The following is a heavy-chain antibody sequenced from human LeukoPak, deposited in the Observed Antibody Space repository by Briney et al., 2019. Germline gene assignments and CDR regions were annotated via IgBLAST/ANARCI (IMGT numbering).Heavy chain of an antibody. D-gene: IGHD3-3*01. Sequence: SETLSLTCAVYGGSFSGYYWSWIRQPPGKGLEWIGEINHSGSTNYNPSLKSRVTISVDTPKNQFSLKLSSVTAADTAVYYCARGGGPQYYDFWSGYYPGYYYYGMDVWGQGTTVTVSS. V-gene: IGHV4-34*01. CDR2: INHSGST. J-gene: IGHJ6*02. CDR1: GGSFSGYY. CDR3: ARGGGPQYYDFWSGYYPGYYYYGMDV.